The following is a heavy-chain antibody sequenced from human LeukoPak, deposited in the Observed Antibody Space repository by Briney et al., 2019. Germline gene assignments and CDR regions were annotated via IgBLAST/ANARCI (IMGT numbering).Heavy chain of an antibody. J-gene: IGHJ6*03. Sequence: SETLSLTCTVSGGSISSSSYYWGWIRQPPGKGLEWIGSIYYSGSTYYNPSLKSRVTISVDTSKNQFSLKLSSVTAADTAVYYCARQASEALYYYYMDVWGKGTTVTVSS. CDR1: GGSISSSSYY. CDR2: IYYSGST. CDR3: ARQASEALYYYYMDV. V-gene: IGHV4-39*07.